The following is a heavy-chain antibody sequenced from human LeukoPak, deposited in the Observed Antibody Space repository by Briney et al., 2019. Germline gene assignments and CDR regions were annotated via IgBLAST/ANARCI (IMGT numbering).Heavy chain of an antibody. V-gene: IGHV4-39*07. J-gene: IGHJ4*02. CDR1: GGSISSSSYY. Sequence: SETLSLTCTVSGGSISSSSYYWGWIRQSPNKGLEWIGSMYYTGSTYYNPSLRSRVTISVDTSKNQFSLKLSSVTAADTAVYYCAREGGYDRSGTLFDYWGQGTLVTVSS. D-gene: IGHD3-22*01. CDR2: MYYTGST. CDR3: AREGGYDRSGTLFDY.